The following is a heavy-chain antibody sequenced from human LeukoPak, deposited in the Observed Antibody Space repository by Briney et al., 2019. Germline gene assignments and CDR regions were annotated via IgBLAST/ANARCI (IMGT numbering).Heavy chain of an antibody. CDR2: IFSSHSTI. CDR1: GFTFRHYA. D-gene: IGHD3-9*01. J-gene: IGHJ4*02. Sequence: HGGALTLSCAASGFTFRHYAMNWVRQAPGRGEEWVSPIFSSHSTIGHPDSAKGRCTNSRANAKNSLYLQMNHLRDDDTAVYYCARDHDWAFDYWGLGTLVTVSS. CDR3: ARDHDWAFDY. V-gene: IGHV3-48*02.